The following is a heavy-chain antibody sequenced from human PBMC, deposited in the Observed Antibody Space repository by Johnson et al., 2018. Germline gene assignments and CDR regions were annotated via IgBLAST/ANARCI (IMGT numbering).Heavy chain of an antibody. V-gene: IGHV1-69*01. CDR1: GGTFSSYA. Sequence: QVQLVQSGAEVKKPGSSVKVSCKASGGTFSSYAISWVRQAPGQGLEWMGGIIPIFGTANYAQKFQGRVTITADESTSTAYMELSSLRSEDTAGYYWAGPYCSGGSCYRDAFDIWGQGTMVTVSS. CDR3: AGPYCSGGSCYRDAFDI. D-gene: IGHD2-15*01. J-gene: IGHJ3*02. CDR2: IIPIFGTA.